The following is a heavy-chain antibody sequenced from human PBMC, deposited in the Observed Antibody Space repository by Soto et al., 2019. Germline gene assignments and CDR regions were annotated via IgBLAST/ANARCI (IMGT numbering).Heavy chain of an antibody. Sequence: ASVKVSCKASGYTFTSYDIDWVRQATGQGLEWMGWMNPNSGNTGYAQKFQGRVTMTRNTSISTAYMELSSLRSEDTAVYYCARGYYYDRGAFDIWGQGTMVTVSS. CDR1: GYTFTSYD. CDR3: ARGYYYDRGAFDI. D-gene: IGHD3-22*01. CDR2: MNPNSGNT. J-gene: IGHJ3*02. V-gene: IGHV1-8*01.